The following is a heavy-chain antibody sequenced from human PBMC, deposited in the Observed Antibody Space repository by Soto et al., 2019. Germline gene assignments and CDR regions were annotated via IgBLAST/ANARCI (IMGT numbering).Heavy chain of an antibody. CDR2: TYYRSKWYN. Sequence: PSQTLSLTCAISGDSASSNSAAWNWIRQSPSRGLEWLGRTYYRSKWYNDYAVSVKSRITINPDTSKNQFSLQLNSVTPEDTAVYYCAREITAYEYLWGSYRPRGYCKGMVVRGPGT. CDR1: GDSASSNSAA. CDR3: AREITAYEYLWGSYRPRGYCKGMVV. D-gene: IGHD3-16*02. V-gene: IGHV6-1*01. J-gene: IGHJ6*02.